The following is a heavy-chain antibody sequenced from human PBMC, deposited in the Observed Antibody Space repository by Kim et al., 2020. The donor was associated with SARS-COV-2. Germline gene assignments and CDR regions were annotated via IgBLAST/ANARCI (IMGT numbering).Heavy chain of an antibody. Sequence: GGSLRLSCAASGFTFNAHYMSWIRQAPGKGLEWISYISSGGSTIYYADSLKGRFTVSRDNAKKSLYLQMSSLRAGDTAVYYCARVASQYDNYGMDVWGQG. J-gene: IGHJ6*02. CDR3: ARVASQYDNYGMDV. V-gene: IGHV3-11*04. CDR2: ISSGGSTI. CDR1: GFTFNAHY.